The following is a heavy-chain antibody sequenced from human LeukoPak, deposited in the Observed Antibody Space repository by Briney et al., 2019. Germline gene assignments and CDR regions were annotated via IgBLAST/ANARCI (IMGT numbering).Heavy chain of an antibody. CDR2: INAGNGNT. CDR3: AREYVEAGEPEYFDY. V-gene: IGHV1-3*01. J-gene: IGHJ4*02. CDR1: GYTFTSYA. Sequence: GASVKVSCKASGYTFTSYAMHWVRQAPGQRLEWMGWINAGNGNTKYSQKFQGRVTMTRETSTSTVFMDLSSLRSEDTAVYYCAREYVEAGEPEYFDYWGQGTLVIVSS. D-gene: IGHD1-14*01.